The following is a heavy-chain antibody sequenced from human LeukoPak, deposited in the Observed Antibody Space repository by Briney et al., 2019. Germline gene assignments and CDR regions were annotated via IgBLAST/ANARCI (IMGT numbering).Heavy chain of an antibody. CDR3: ARRQLRFLDIDY. D-gene: IGHD3-3*01. CDR1: GGSFSNYA. V-gene: IGHV1-69*01. CDR2: IVPILSTT. Sequence: SVKVSCKASGGSFSNYAISWVRQAPGQGLEWMGGIVPILSTTNYARKFQGRVTMTAGESTSTAYMELSSLRSEDTAVYYCARRQLRFLDIDYWGRGTLVTVSS. J-gene: IGHJ4*02.